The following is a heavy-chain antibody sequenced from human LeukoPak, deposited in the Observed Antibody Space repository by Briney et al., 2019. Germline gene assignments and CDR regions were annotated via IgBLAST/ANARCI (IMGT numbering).Heavy chain of an antibody. D-gene: IGHD4-23*01. V-gene: IGHV3-23*01. CDR1: GFTFSSYA. Sequence: GSLRLSCAASGFTFSSYAMRWVRQAPGKGLEWVSAISGNGGPTYYADSVKGRFTISRDNSKNTLSLQMNSLRAEDTAVYYCAKDVTFRPDDYGGNRLAYWGQGTLVTVSS. CDR3: AKDVTFRPDDYGGNRLAY. CDR2: ISGNGGPT. J-gene: IGHJ4*02.